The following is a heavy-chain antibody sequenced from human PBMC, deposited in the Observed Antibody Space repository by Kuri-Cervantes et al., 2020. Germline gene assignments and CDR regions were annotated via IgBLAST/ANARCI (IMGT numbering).Heavy chain of an antibody. Sequence: ESLKISCAVYGGSFSGYYWSWVRQPPGKGLEWIGEIYHSGSTNYNPSLKSRVTISVDKSKNQFSLKLSSVTAADTAVYYCARAGYSSSWSLDYWGQGTLVTVSS. D-gene: IGHD6-13*01. V-gene: IGHV4-34*01. CDR1: GGSFSGYY. CDR2: IYHSGST. J-gene: IGHJ4*02. CDR3: ARAGYSSSWSLDY.